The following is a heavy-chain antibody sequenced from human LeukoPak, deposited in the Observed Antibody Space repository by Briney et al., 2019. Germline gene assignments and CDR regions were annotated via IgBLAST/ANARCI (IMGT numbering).Heavy chain of an antibody. D-gene: IGHD3-16*01. J-gene: IGHJ4*02. CDR1: GFSFSSYN. CDR3: ARDGNYVWGSPYVDY. Sequence: PGGSLRLSCAASGFSFSSYNMNWVRQAPGKGLEWVSYISTSSSTIYYADSVKGRFTISRDNAKNSLYLQMNSLRDEDTAVYYCARDGNYVWGSPYVDYWGQGTLVTVSS. V-gene: IGHV3-48*02. CDR2: ISTSSSTI.